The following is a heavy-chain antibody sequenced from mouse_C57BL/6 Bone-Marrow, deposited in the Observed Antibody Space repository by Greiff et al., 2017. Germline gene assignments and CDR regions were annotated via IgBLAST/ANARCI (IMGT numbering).Heavy chain of an antibody. CDR2: IWWDDDK. CDR3: TRIYYGSSWFAY. J-gene: IGHJ3*01. V-gene: IGHV8-8*01. D-gene: IGHD1-1*01. Sequence: QVPLKESGPGILQPSQTLSLTCSFSGFSLSTFGMGVGWLRQPSGKGLEWLAHIWWDDDKYSNPALKSRLTISKDTSNNRVFLKIANVDTADTAPYYCTRIYYGSSWFAYWGQGTLVTVSA. CDR1: GFSLSTFGMG.